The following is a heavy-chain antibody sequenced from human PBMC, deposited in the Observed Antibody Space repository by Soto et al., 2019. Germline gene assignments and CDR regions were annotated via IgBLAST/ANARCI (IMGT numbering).Heavy chain of an antibody. Sequence: GGSLRLSCAASGFTVSSYDMHWVRHVTGKGLEWVSTLGAGGDTYFPDSVKGRFTISRDHAKNSLYLQMNNLGAGDTAVYYCARGTMVRGTLDPGISGPLDYWGQGTLVTVSS. CDR1: GFTVSSYD. J-gene: IGHJ4*02. D-gene: IGHD3-10*01. V-gene: IGHV3-13*01. CDR2: LGAGGDT. CDR3: ARGTMVRGTLDPGISGPLDY.